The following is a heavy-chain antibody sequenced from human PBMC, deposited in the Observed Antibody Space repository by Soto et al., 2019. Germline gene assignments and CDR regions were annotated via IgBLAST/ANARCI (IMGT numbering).Heavy chain of an antibody. CDR2: ISATGETT. V-gene: IGHV3-11*01. Sequence: QVQLVESGGALVKPGGSLRLSCAASGFNFSDFYISWIRQAPGKGLEWVSFISATGETTYYAESVKGRFTISRDNAQKSLDLQMNSLRDEDTAMYYGVSQLQGSRRKYYIHFWGQGTLVTVSS. CDR3: VSQLQGSRRKYYIHF. D-gene: IGHD1-26*01. CDR1: GFNFSDFY. J-gene: IGHJ4*02.